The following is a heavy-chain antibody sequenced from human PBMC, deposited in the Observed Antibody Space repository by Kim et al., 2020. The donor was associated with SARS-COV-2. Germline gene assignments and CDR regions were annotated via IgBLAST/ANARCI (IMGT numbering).Heavy chain of an antibody. V-gene: IGHV4-61*01. CDR2: IYYSGST. Sequence: SETLSLTCTVSGGSVSSGSYYWSWIRQPPGKGLEWIGYIYYSGSTNYNPSLKSRVTISVDTSKNQFSLKLSSVTAADTAVYYCARGDYYDSSGYYSHFDYWGQGNLVTVSS. CDR1: GGSVSSGSYY. J-gene: IGHJ4*02. D-gene: IGHD3-22*01. CDR3: ARGDYYDSSGYYSHFDY.